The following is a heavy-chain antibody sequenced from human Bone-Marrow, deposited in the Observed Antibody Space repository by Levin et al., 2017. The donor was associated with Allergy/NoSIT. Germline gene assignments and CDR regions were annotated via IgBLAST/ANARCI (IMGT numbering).Heavy chain of an antibody. V-gene: IGHV4-59*01. CDR1: GGSINNYH. CDR3: ARHWSTSGYFDY. J-gene: IGHJ4*02. CDR2: IYYSGST. Sequence: SETLSLTCIVSGGSINNYHWSWIRQPPGKGLEWIGYIYYSGSTNYNPSLKSRVTISVDTSKNQFSLTLNSVTAADTAVYYCARHWSTSGYFDYWGQGTLVTVSS. D-gene: IGHD3-10*01.